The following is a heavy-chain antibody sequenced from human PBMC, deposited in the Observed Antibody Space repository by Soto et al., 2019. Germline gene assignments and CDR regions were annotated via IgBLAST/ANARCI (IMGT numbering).Heavy chain of an antibody. Sequence: QVQLVQSGAEVKKPGSSVKVSCKASGGTFSSYAISWVRQAPGQGLEWMGGIIPIFGTANYAQKFQGRVTITAHESTSTSYMELSSLRSEDTALYYCARADYYDSSGYYGDAFDIWGQGTMVTVSS. CDR2: IIPIFGTA. J-gene: IGHJ3*02. D-gene: IGHD3-22*01. V-gene: IGHV1-69*01. CDR1: GGTFSSYA. CDR3: ARADYYDSSGYYGDAFDI.